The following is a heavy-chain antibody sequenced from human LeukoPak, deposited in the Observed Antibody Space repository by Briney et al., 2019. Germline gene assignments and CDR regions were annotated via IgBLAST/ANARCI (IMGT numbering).Heavy chain of an antibody. CDR2: IISKADGTTT. J-gene: IGHJ4*02. V-gene: IGHV3-15*01. CDR1: GLTFTNAW. Sequence: PGGSLRLSCAASGLTFTNAWMSWVRQAPGKGLEWVGRIISKADGTTTAYAAPVKGRLTNSQDDSKNTMYLQMSSLKTEDTAVYCCTTVSCVGGCWGQGTLVTVSS. CDR3: TTVSCVGGC. D-gene: IGHD2-15*01.